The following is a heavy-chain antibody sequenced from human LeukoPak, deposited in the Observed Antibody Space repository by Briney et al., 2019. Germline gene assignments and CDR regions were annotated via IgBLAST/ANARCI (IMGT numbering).Heavy chain of an antibody. V-gene: IGHV3-7*01. Sequence: GGSLRLSCAASGFTFSNYWISWVRQAPGKGLDWVANIKQDGSEKDYVDSVKGRFTTSRDNAKNSLYLQMNSLRAEDTAVYYCARQGKAVAGGFDSWGQGTLVTVSS. CDR1: GFTFSNYW. CDR3: ARQGKAVAGGFDS. CDR2: IKQDGSEK. J-gene: IGHJ4*02. D-gene: IGHD6-19*01.